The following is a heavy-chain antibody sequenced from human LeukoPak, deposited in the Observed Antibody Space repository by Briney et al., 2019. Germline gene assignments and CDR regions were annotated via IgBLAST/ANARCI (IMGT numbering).Heavy chain of an antibody. J-gene: IGHJ6*03. CDR3: AREKVGVPAAIGADYYYYYYMDV. D-gene: IGHD2-2*01. V-gene: IGHV4-31*03. Sequence: PSETLSLTCTVSGGSISSGGYYWSWIRQLPGKGLEWIGYIYYSGSTYYNPSLKSRVTISVDTSKNQFSLKLSSVTAADTAVYYCAREKVGVPAAIGADYYYYYYMDVWGKGTTVTVSS. CDR2: IYYSGST. CDR1: GGSISSGGYY.